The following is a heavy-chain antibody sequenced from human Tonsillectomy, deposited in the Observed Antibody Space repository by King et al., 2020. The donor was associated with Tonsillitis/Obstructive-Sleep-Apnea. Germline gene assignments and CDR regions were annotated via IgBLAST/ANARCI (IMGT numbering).Heavy chain of an antibody. CDR3: ARGILPSYFDY. CDR2: IYYSGST. J-gene: IGHJ4*02. Sequence: QLQESGPGLVKPSETLSLTCTDSGGSITSYYWSWIRQPPGKGLEWIGYIYYSGSTNYNPSLKSRVTISVDMSKNQFSLRLSSVTAADTAVYYCARGILPSYFDYWGQGTLVAVSS. CDR1: GGSITSYY. V-gene: IGHV4-59*01.